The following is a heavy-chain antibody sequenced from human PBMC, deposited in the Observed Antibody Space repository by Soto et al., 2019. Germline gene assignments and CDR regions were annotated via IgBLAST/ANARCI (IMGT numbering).Heavy chain of an antibody. CDR2: ISSSDKYI. Sequence: LRLSCVASGFTFSNFGLNWVRQAPGKGLEWVSSISSSDKYIYYADSVKGRFTISRDNAKNSLSLQMNSLRADDTALYYCAKDNSSWYNWFDPWGQGTLVTVSS. CDR1: GFTFSNFG. V-gene: IGHV3-21*04. D-gene: IGHD6-13*01. CDR3: AKDNSSWYNWFDP. J-gene: IGHJ5*02.